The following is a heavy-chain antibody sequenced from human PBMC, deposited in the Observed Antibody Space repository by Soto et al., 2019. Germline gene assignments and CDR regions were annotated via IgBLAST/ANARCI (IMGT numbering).Heavy chain of an antibody. Sequence: SQTLSLTCTVSGGSISSGGYYWSWIRQHPGKGLEWIGYIYYSGSTYYNPSLKSRVTISVDTSKNQFSLKLSSVTAADTAVYYCARGYCSGGSCPNYYYYYYMDVWGKGTTVTVSS. V-gene: IGHV4-31*03. CDR3: ARGYCSGGSCPNYYYYYYMDV. CDR1: GGSISSGGYY. D-gene: IGHD2-15*01. CDR2: IYYSGST. J-gene: IGHJ6*03.